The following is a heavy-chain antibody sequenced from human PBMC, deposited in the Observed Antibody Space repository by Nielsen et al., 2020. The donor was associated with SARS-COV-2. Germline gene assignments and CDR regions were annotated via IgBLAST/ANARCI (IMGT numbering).Heavy chain of an antibody. CDR2: IKQDGSEK. Sequence: GESLKISCAASGFTFSSYWMSWVRQAPGKGLEWVANIKQDGSEKYYVDSVKGRFTISRDNAKNTLYLQMNSLRAEDTAVYYCSSSGWFDPWGQGTLVTVSS. J-gene: IGHJ5*02. CDR1: GFTFSSYW. CDR3: SSSGWFDP. V-gene: IGHV3-7*01.